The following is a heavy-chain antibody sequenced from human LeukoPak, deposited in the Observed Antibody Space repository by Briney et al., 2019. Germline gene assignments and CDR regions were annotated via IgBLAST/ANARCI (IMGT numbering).Heavy chain of an antibody. Sequence: TGGSLRLSCEGSGFTFNTYAMRWVRQAPGKGSEGVTVISAGGSSKHYADPVKGRFIISRDSSKNTVSLQRNSLRAEDTALYYCAKDPNGDWVGGFEMWGQGTMVTVSP. CDR1: GFTFNTYA. V-gene: IGHV3-23*01. D-gene: IGHD2-21*01. J-gene: IGHJ3*02. CDR3: AKDPNGDWVGGFEM. CDR2: ISAGGSSK.